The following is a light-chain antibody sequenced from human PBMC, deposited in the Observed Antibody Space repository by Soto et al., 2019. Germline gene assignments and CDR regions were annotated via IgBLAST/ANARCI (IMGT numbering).Light chain of an antibody. CDR1: NSNVGSNS. Sequence: QSVLTQPPSVSAAPGQKITISCSGSNSNVGSNSVSWYQQFPGTAPKVLIYDNNKRPSGIPDRFSASKSGTSATLGITGLQTGDEADYYCGAWYNGLSVLLFGGGTQLTVL. J-gene: IGLJ2*01. CDR3: GAWYNGLSVLL. CDR2: DNN. V-gene: IGLV1-51*01.